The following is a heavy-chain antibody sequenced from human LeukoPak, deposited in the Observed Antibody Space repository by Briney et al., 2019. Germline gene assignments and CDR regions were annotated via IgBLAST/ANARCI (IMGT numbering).Heavy chain of an antibody. J-gene: IGHJ4*02. CDR3: ARKDSSGYSDYYFDY. D-gene: IGHD3-22*01. V-gene: IGHV5-51*01. CDR2: IYPGDSDT. Sequence: GESLKIPCKGSGYSFTSYWIGWVRQMPGKGLEWMGIIYPGDSDTRYSPSFQGQVTISADKSISTAYLQWSSLKASDTAMYYCARKDSSGYSDYYFDYWGQGTLVTVSS. CDR1: GYSFTSYW.